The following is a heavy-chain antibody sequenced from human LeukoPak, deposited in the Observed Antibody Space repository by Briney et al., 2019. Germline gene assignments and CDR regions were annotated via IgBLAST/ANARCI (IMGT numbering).Heavy chain of an antibody. J-gene: IGHJ6*03. Sequence: ASVKVSCKASGGTFSSYAISWVRQAPGQGLEWMGGIIPIFGTANYAQKFQGRVTITADESTSTAYMELSSLRSEDTAVYYCARGPMVRGVIIYYYYMDVWGKGTTVTVSS. CDR3: ARGPMVRGVIIYYYYMDV. D-gene: IGHD3-10*01. V-gene: IGHV1-69*13. CDR2: IIPIFGTA. CDR1: GGTFSSYA.